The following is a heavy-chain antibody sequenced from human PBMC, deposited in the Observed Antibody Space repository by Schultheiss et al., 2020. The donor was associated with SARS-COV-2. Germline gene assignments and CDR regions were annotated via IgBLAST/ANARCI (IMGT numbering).Heavy chain of an antibody. J-gene: IGHJ4*02. CDR2: INSDGSST. Sequence: GGSLRLSCAASGFTFSSYRMSWVRQAPGKGLVWVSRINSDGSSTSYADSVKGRFTISRDNAKNTLYLQMNSLRAEDTAVYYCARAEYNWNAGDYWGQGTLVTVSS. V-gene: IGHV3-74*01. D-gene: IGHD1-1*01. CDR3: ARAEYNWNAGDY. CDR1: GFTFSSYR.